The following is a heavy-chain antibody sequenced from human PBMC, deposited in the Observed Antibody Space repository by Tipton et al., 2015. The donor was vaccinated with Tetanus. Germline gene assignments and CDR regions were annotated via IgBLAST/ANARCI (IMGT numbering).Heavy chain of an antibody. V-gene: IGHV1-18*01. Sequence: QLVQSGAEVKKPGASVKVSCKASGHTFTSLGISWVRQAPRQGLEWMGWISAYNGNTNYAQKFQGRVTMTADTSTTTAYMELRSLRSDDTAIYYCARFRRYGSGGRCYSQDYWGQGTLVTVSS. CDR3: ARFRRYGSGGRCYSQDY. D-gene: IGHD2-15*01. CDR2: ISAYNGNT. CDR1: GHTFTSLG. J-gene: IGHJ4*02.